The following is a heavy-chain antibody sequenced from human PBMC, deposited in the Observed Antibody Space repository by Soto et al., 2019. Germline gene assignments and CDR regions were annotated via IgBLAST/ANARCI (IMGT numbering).Heavy chain of an antibody. CDR2: ISYDGSNK. Sequence: QVQLVESGGGVVQPGRSLRLSCAASGFTFSSYGMHWVRQAPGKGLEWVAVISYDGSNKYYADSVKGRFTISRDNSKNALYLQMNSLRAEDTAVYYCAKGRGVGDWYFDLWGRGTLVTVSS. D-gene: IGHD1-26*01. CDR3: AKGRGVGDWYFDL. J-gene: IGHJ2*01. CDR1: GFTFSSYG. V-gene: IGHV3-30*18.